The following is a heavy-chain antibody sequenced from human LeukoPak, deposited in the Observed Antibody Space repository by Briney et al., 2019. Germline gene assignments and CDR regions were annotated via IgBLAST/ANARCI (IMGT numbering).Heavy chain of an antibody. CDR2: ISLAGQT. CDR1: GGSISGTNW. V-gene: IGHV4-4*02. J-gene: IGHJ4*02. D-gene: IGHD3-22*01. CDR3: ARLSDYYNRSGYSMVAFDY. Sequence: SGTLSLTCGVSGGSISGTNWWSWVRQPPGQGLEWIGEISLAGQTNFNPSLNGRVTISVDTSKNQFSLRLSSVTAADTAVYYCARLSDYYNRSGYSMVAFDYWGQGTLVTVSS.